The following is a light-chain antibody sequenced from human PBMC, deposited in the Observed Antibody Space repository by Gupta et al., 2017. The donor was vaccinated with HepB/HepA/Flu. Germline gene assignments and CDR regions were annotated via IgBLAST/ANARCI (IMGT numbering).Light chain of an antibody. Sequence: SSELTQDPAVSVALGQTVRITCQGDSLRSYYASWYQQKPGQATVLVIYGKNNRPPGIPDQFSGCSSGSTASLSITGGQAEDEADYYCSSRGGSSNHLRVFGGGTKLTVL. CDR3: SSRGGSSNHLRV. J-gene: IGLJ2*01. V-gene: IGLV3-19*01. CDR1: SLRSYY. CDR2: GKN.